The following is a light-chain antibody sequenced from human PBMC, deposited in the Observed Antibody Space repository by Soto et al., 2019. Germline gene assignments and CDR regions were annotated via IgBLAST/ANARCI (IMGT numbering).Light chain of an antibody. V-gene: IGLV2-11*01. J-gene: IGLJ2*01. CDR1: SSDVGAYSY. Sequence: QSVLTQPRSVSGSPGQSVTLSCTGTSSDVGAYSYVSWYQHHPAKAPKVIIYDVTKRPSGVPDRFSGSKSGNTASLTISGLQADDEADYYCCSYAGSFTWVFGGGTQLTVL. CDR3: CSYAGSFTWV. CDR2: DVT.